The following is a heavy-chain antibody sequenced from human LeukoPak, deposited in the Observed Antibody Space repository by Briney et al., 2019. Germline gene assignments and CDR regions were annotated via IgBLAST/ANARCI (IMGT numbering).Heavy chain of an antibody. V-gene: IGHV3-15*01. CDR1: GFPFRNAW. D-gene: IGHD6-13*01. J-gene: IGHJ1*01. CDR2: IKSKTDGGTT. CDR3: TTSVSSSWYVRFAEYFQH. Sequence: GALRLSCAASGFPFRNAWMSWVRPAPGKGLEWGGRIKSKTDGGTTDYAAPVKGRFTISRDDSKNTLYLQMNSLKTEDTAVYYCTTSVSSSWYVRFAEYFQHWGQGTLVTVSS.